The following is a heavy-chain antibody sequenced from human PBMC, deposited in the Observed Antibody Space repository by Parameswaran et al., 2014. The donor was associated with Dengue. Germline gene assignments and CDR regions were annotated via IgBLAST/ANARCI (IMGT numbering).Heavy chain of an antibody. CDR2: IYYSGST. D-gene: IGHD5-18*01. V-gene: IGHV4-59*01. J-gene: IGHJ6*02. Sequence: RWIRQPPGKGLEWIGYIYYSGSTNYNPSLKSRVTISLDTSKNQFSLRLTSVTAADTAVYYCARDRWGYSNGHGVYYGMDVWGQGTTVTVSS. CDR3: ARDRWGYSNGHGVYYGMDV.